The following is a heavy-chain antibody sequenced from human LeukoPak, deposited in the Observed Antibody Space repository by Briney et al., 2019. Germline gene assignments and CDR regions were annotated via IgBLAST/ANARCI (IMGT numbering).Heavy chain of an antibody. J-gene: IGHJ3*02. V-gene: IGHV1-69*05. CDR1: GGTFSSYA. D-gene: IGHD6-6*01. CDR3: ARGKEHPFTSSSCAFDI. CDR2: IIPIFGTA. Sequence: GASVKVSCKASGGTFSSYAISWVRQAPGQGLEWMGGIIPIFGTANYARKFQGRVTITTDESTSTAYMELSSLRSEDTAVYYCARGKEHPFTSSSCAFDIWGQGTMVTVSS.